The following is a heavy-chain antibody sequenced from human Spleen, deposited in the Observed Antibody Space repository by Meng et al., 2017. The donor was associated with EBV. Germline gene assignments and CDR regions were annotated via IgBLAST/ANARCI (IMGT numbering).Heavy chain of an antibody. V-gene: IGHV4-34*12. CDR2: VIHSGNT. D-gene: IGHD3-16*01. Sequence: QVQLQQRGAGLLKPSETLSLTCTVYGDSFSAYYWRWIRQPPGRGLEWIGDVIHSGNTSYSPSLKSRVTISVDTSKRQFSLKLRSMTAADTAVYYCATGWGKANYWGQGTLVTVSS. CDR3: ATGWGKANY. J-gene: IGHJ4*02. CDR1: GDSFSAYY.